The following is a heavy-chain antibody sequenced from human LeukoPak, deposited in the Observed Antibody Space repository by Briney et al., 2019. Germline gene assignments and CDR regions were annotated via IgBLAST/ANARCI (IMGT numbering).Heavy chain of an antibody. CDR3: ARSGTYSSSQFYYMDV. CDR1: GGSISSYY. J-gene: IGHJ6*03. Sequence: NPSETLSLTCTVSGGSISSYYWSWLRQPPGKGLEWIGYIYYSGSTNYNPSLKSRVTISVDTSKNQFSLKLSSVTAADTAVYYCARSGTYSSSQFYYMDVWGKGTTVTVSS. V-gene: IGHV4-59*01. CDR2: IYYSGST. D-gene: IGHD6-13*01.